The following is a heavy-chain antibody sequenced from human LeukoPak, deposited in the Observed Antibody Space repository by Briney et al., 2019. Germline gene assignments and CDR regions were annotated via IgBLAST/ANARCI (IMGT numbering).Heavy chain of an antibody. CDR1: GGTFSSYT. J-gene: IGHJ4*02. CDR2: IIPILGIA. Sequence: SVKVSCKASGGTFSSYTISWVRQVPGQGLEWMGRIIPILGIANYAQKFQGRVTITADESTSTAYMELSSLRSEDTAVYYCARDPTGLIYDYVWGSGFDYWGQGTLVTVSS. D-gene: IGHD3-16*01. V-gene: IGHV1-69*04. CDR3: ARDPTGLIYDYVWGSGFDY.